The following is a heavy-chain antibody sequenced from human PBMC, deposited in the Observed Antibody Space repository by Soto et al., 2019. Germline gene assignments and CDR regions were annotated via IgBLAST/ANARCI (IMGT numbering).Heavy chain of an antibody. Sequence: ASVKVSCKASGYTFTSYAMHWVRQAPGQRLEWMGWINAGNGNTKYSQKFQGRVTITRDTSASTAYMELSSLRSEDTAVYYCARDSLGVVDYYYGMDVWGQGTTVTVSS. J-gene: IGHJ6*02. CDR2: INAGNGNT. D-gene: IGHD3-3*01. V-gene: IGHV1-3*01. CDR1: GYTFTSYA. CDR3: ARDSLGVVDYYYGMDV.